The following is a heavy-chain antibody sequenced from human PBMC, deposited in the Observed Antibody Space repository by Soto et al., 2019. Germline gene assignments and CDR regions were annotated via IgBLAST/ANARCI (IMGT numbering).Heavy chain of an antibody. Sequence: QVQLVQSGAEVKKPGASVKVSCKASGYTFTSYGISWVRQAPGQGLEWMGWISAYNGNTNYAQKIQGRVTMTTDTSTSTAYMELRSLRSDDTAVYYCASITLGYCSGGSCPEGTDPYYFDYWGQGTLVTVSS. V-gene: IGHV1-18*01. CDR1: GYTFTSYG. CDR2: ISAYNGNT. J-gene: IGHJ4*02. CDR3: ASITLGYCSGGSCPEGTDPYYFDY. D-gene: IGHD2-15*01.